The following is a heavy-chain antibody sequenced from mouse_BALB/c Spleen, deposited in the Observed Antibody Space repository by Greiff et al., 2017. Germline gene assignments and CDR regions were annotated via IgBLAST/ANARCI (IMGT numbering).Heavy chain of an antibody. Sequence: EVKLMESGGGLVQPGGSLRLSCATSGFTFTDYYMSWVRQPPGKALEWLGFIRNKANGYTTEYSASVKGRFTISRDNSQSILYLQMNTLRAEDSATYYCARKSPHSLPREYYAMDYWGQGTSVTVSS. J-gene: IGHJ4*01. CDR3: ARKSPHSLPREYYAMDY. CDR2: IRNKANGYTT. V-gene: IGHV7-3*02. D-gene: IGHD1-2*01. CDR1: GFTFTDYY.